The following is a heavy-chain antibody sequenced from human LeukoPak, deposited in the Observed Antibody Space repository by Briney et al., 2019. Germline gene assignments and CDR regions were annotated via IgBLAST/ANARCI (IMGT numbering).Heavy chain of an antibody. Sequence: GGSLRLSCAASGFTFSRYGMHWARQAPGKGLEWVAVIWYDGSNKYYADSVKGRFTVSRDNSKNTVYLQMNSLRAEDTAVYYCARDPGDYVGNDAFDIWGQGTMVSVSS. CDR2: IWYDGSNK. V-gene: IGHV3-33*01. J-gene: IGHJ3*02. CDR1: GFTFSRYG. CDR3: ARDPGDYVGNDAFDI. D-gene: IGHD4-17*01.